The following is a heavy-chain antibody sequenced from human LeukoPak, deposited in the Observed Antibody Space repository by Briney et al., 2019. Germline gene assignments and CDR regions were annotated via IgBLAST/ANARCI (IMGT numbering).Heavy chain of an antibody. J-gene: IGHJ4*02. Sequence: PGGSLRLSCAASRFTFSSYGMHWVRQAPGKGLEWVAVIWYDGSNKYYADSVKGRFTISRDNSKNTLYLQMSSLRAEDTAVYYCAREELTGLSFDYWGQGTLVTVSS. D-gene: IGHD1-20*01. V-gene: IGHV3-33*08. CDR1: RFTFSSYG. CDR3: AREELTGLSFDY. CDR2: IWYDGSNK.